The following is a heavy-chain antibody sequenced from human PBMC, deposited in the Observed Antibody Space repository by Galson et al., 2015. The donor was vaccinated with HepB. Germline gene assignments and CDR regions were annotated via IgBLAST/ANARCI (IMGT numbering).Heavy chain of an antibody. D-gene: IGHD2-15*01. CDR1: GYTFTGYY. CDR2: INPNSGGT. V-gene: IGHV1-2*04. J-gene: IGHJ3*02. CDR3: AREICSGGSCYGHDAFDI. Sequence: SVKVSCKASGYTFTGYYMHWVRQAPGQGLEWMGWINPNSGGTNYAQKFQGWVTMTRDTSISTAYMELSRLRSDDTAVYYCAREICSGGSCYGHDAFDIWGQGTMVTVSS.